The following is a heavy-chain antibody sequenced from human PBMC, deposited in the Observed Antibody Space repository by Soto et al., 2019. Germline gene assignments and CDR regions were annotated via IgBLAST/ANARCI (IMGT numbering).Heavy chain of an antibody. CDR2: IDSRGRTL. V-gene: IGHV3-11*01. J-gene: IGHJ4*02. Sequence: LRLSCVASGFTFSDYSMSWIRQAPGKGLEWLAFIDSRGRTLSYADSVKGRFTISRDNAENSLYLQMDSLRADDTAVYYCARQAARNYIDSWGQGNSVTVSS. CDR3: ARQAARNYIDS. D-gene: IGHD6-6*01. CDR1: GFTFSDYS.